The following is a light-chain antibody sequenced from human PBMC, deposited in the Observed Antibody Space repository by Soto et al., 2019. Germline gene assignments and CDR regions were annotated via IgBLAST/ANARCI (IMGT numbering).Light chain of an antibody. CDR1: QSVSSK. Sequence: EIVMTQSPATLSLSPGQRATLSCRASQSVSSKLAWYQQRPGQAPRLLIYSASTRVTGIPARFSGSGSGTEFTLPIISLQSEDFAVYYCHQYNHWLTWTFGQGTKVEIK. CDR2: SAS. V-gene: IGKV3-15*01. J-gene: IGKJ1*01. CDR3: HQYNHWLTWT.